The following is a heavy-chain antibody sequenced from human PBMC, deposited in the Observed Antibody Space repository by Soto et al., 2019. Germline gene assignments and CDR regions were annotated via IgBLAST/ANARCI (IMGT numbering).Heavy chain of an antibody. CDR1: GYTFTGYY. V-gene: IGHV1-2*04. CDR2: INPNSGGT. D-gene: IGHD3-10*01. CDR3: ARAYYGSEYDY. Sequence: ASVKVSCKASGYTFTGYYMHWVRQAPRQGLEWMGWINPNSGGTNYAQKFQGWVTMTRDTSISTAYMELSRLRSDDTAVYYCARAYYGSEYDYWGQGTLVTVSS. J-gene: IGHJ4*02.